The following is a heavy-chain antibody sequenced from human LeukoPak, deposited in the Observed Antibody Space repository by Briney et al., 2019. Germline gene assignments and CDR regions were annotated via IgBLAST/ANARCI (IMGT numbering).Heavy chain of an antibody. CDR1: GYSISSGYY. Sequence: SETLSLTCAVSGYSISSGYYWGWIRQPPGKGLEWIGTIYHAGSTYYNPSLKSRVTISVDMSKNQFSLKLRSVTAADTAVYYCARRVIAALGFQHWGQGTLVTVSS. D-gene: IGHD2-21*01. CDR2: IYHAGST. J-gene: IGHJ1*01. V-gene: IGHV4-38-2*01. CDR3: ARRVIAALGFQH.